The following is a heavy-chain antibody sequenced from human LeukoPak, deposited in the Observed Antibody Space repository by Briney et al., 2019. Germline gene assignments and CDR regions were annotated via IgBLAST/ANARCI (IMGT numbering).Heavy chain of an antibody. V-gene: IGHV1-3*01. CDR1: GYTFTTYT. CDR3: ARQLPYLQLDQ. J-gene: IGHJ4*02. CDR2: IIAGNGNT. D-gene: IGHD2-2*01. Sequence: ASVKVSCKASGYTFTTYTIHWVRQAPGQRLEWVGWIIAGNGNTKYSQKFQGRVTITRDTYARTAYMELSSRRSEHTAVYYCARQLPYLQLDQGGEGTLVRVSS.